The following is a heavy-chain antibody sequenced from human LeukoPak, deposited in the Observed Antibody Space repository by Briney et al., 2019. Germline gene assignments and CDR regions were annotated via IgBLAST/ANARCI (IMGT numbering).Heavy chain of an antibody. CDR3: ARDFQMVRGDPYNWFDP. V-gene: IGHV1-69*05. D-gene: IGHD3-10*01. CDR1: GGTFSSYA. CDR2: IIPIFGTA. J-gene: IGHJ5*02. Sequence: ASVKVSCKASGGTFSSYAISWVRQAPGQGLEWMGGIIPIFGTANYAQKFQGRVTITTDESTSTAYMELSSLRSEDTAVYYCARDFQMVRGDPYNWFDPWGQGTLVTVSS.